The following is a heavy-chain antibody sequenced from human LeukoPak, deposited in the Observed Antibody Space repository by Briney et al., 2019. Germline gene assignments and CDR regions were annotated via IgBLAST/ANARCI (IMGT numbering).Heavy chain of an antibody. D-gene: IGHD2-2*01. Sequence: ASVKVSCKASGYTFTSYGMSWVRQAPGQGLEWMGWISAYNGNTNYAQKLQGRVTMTTDTSTSTAYMELRSLRSDDTAVYYCARDAIVVVPAAIVGMDVWGKGTTVTVSS. CDR3: ARDAIVVVPAAIVGMDV. CDR2: ISAYNGNT. V-gene: IGHV1-18*04. CDR1: GYTFTSYG. J-gene: IGHJ6*04.